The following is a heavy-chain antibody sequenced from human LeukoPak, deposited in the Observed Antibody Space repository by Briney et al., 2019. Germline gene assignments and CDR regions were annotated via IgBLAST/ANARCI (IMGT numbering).Heavy chain of an antibody. J-gene: IGHJ4*02. Sequence: PGGSLRLSCAVSGFTFSGFWMSWSRQAPGKGLEWVSAISGSGGSTYYADSVKGRFTISRDNSKNTLYLQMNSLRAEDTAVYYCAKGTTVNTRGNFDYWGQGTLVTVSS. CDR1: GFTFSGFW. D-gene: IGHD4-17*01. V-gene: IGHV3-23*01. CDR3: AKGTTVNTRGNFDY. CDR2: ISGSGGST.